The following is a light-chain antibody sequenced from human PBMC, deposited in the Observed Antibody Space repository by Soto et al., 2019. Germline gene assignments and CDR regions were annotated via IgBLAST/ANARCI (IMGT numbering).Light chain of an antibody. CDR3: QQYDNSPLT. CDR2: GAS. CDR1: QSVSSSY. Sequence: EIVVTPSPGTLSLSPGERATLSFRASQSVSSSYLAWYQQKPGQAPRLLIYGASNRATGIPDRFSGSGSGTDFTLTISRLEPEDFAVYYCQQYDNSPLTFGGGTKVDIK. V-gene: IGKV3-20*01. J-gene: IGKJ4*01.